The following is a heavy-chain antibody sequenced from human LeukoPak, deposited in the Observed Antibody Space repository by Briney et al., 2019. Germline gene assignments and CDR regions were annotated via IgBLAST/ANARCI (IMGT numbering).Heavy chain of an antibody. CDR2: ISAYNGNT. J-gene: IGHJ4*02. V-gene: IGHV1-18*01. CDR1: GYTFTSYG. D-gene: IGHD3-22*01. Sequence: ASVKVSCKASGYTFTSYGISWVRQAPGQGLEWMGWISAYNGNTNYAQKLQGRVTMTTDTSTRTDYMELRSLRSDDTAVYYCARHPYSSGYYFEDYWGQGTLVTVSS. CDR3: ARHPYSSGYYFEDY.